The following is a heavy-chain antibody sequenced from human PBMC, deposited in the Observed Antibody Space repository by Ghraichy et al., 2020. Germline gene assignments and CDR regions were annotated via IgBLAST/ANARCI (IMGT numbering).Heavy chain of an antibody. CDR3: ARDGERNNWNIIDY. CDR2: TYYRSKWYN. CDR1: GDSVSSNSAA. J-gene: IGHJ4*02. D-gene: IGHD1/OR15-1a*01. Sequence: SETLSLTCAISGDSVSSNSAAWNWIRQSPSRGLEWLGRTYYRSKWYNDYAVSVKSRITINPDTSKNQFSLQLNSVTPEDTAVYYCARDGERNNWNIIDYWGQGTLVTVSS. V-gene: IGHV6-1*01.